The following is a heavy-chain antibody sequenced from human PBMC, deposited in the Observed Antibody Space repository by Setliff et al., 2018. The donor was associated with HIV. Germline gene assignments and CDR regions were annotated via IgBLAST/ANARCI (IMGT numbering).Heavy chain of an antibody. CDR3: ARDGSGSSYYCYYMDV. Sequence: SETLSLTCTVSGGSISSYYWSWIRQPAGKGLEWIGRIYTSGSTNYNPSLKSRVTMSVDTSKNQFSLKLSSVTAADTAVYYCARDGSGSSYYCYYMDVWGKGTTVTVSS. J-gene: IGHJ6*03. CDR1: GGSISSYY. CDR2: IYTSGST. D-gene: IGHD3-10*01. V-gene: IGHV4-4*07.